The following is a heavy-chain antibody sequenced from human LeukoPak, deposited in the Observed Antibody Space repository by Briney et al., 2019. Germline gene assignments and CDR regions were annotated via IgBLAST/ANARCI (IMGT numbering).Heavy chain of an antibody. D-gene: IGHD2-2*01. CDR1: GFSISSGHY. J-gene: IGHJ4*02. V-gene: IGHV4-38-2*01. CDR2: IHHSGST. Sequence: SETLPLTCGVSGFSISSGHYWGWIRQPPGEGLEWIGSIHHSGSTYYNPSLKSRVTISVDTSKNQFSLNLSSVTAADTAVYYCARLPYCSSTTCYSPYYFDYWGQGTLVTVSS. CDR3: ARLPYCSSTTCYSPYYFDY.